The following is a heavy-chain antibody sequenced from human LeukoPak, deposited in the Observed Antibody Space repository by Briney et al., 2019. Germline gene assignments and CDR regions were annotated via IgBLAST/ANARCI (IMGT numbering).Heavy chain of an antibody. V-gene: IGHV3-21*01. D-gene: IGHD5-18*01. Sequence: GGSLRLSCAASGFTFSSYSMNWVRQAPGKGLEWVSSISSSSSYIYYADSVKGRFTISRDNAKNSLYLQMNSLRAEDTAVYYCATAGLSGYSYGYSFDYWGQGTLVTVSS. CDR2: ISSSSSYI. CDR1: GFTFSSYS. CDR3: ATAGLSGYSYGYSFDY. J-gene: IGHJ4*02.